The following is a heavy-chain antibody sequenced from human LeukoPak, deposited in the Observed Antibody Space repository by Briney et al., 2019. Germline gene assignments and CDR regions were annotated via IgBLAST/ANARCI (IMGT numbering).Heavy chain of an antibody. D-gene: IGHD3-10*01. CDR1: GYTFTSYG. Sequence: ASVKVSCKASGYTFTSYGISWVRQAPGQGLEWMGWISAYSGNRKSAQKFQGRVSLTTDTSRSTDYMELRGVRSEGTAVYYCARDPSITMVRGNWDYMGVWGKGTTVTVSS. CDR3: ARDPSITMVRGNWDYMGV. J-gene: IGHJ6*03. V-gene: IGHV1-18*01. CDR2: ISAYSGNR.